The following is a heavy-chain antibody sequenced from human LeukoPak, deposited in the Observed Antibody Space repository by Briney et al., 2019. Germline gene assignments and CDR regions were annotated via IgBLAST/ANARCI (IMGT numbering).Heavy chain of an antibody. CDR2: FYHGGST. CDR1: GYSISSGYY. D-gene: IGHD4-11*01. V-gene: IGHV4-38-2*02. CDR3: ARGVSDYSYFARYYFDY. J-gene: IGHJ4*02. Sequence: SETLSLTCTVSGYSISSGYYWGWIRQPPGKGLEWIGTFYHGGSTYYNPPLKSRVTISVDTSKNQFSLNLTSVTAADTAVYYCARGVSDYSYFARYYFDYWGQGTLVTVSS.